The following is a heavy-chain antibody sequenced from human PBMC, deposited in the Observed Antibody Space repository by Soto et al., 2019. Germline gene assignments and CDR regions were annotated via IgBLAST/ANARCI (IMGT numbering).Heavy chain of an antibody. CDR2: IYYSGST. Sequence: QVQLQESGPGLVKPSQTLSLTCTVSGGSISSGGYYWSWIRQHPGKGLEWIGYIYYSGSTYYNPSLKSRVTXXVXTXXNQFSLKLSSVTAADTAVYYCARGRGYSGYDQLDYWGQGTLVTVSS. D-gene: IGHD5-12*01. CDR1: GGSISSGGYY. V-gene: IGHV4-31*03. J-gene: IGHJ4*02. CDR3: ARGRGYSGYDQLDY.